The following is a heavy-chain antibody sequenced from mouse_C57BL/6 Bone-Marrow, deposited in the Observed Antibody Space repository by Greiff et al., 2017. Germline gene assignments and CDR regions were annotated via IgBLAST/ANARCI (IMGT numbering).Heavy chain of an antibody. D-gene: IGHD1-1*01. CDR1: GYTFTRYW. Sequence: QVQLQQPGAELVKPGASVKLSCKASGYTFTRYWMHWVKQRPGRGLEWIGRIDPNSGGTKYNEKFKSKATLTVDKPSSTAYMQLSSLTSEDSAVYYCASPGDYYGSSYDAYWGQGTLVTVSA. V-gene: IGHV1-72*01. CDR3: ASPGDYYGSSYDAY. CDR2: IDPNSGGT. J-gene: IGHJ3*01.